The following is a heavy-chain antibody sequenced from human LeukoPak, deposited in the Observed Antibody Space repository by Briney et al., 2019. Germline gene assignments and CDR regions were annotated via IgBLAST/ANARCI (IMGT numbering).Heavy chain of an antibody. V-gene: IGHV3-21*01. Sequence: SGGSLRLSCAASGFTFSSYSMNWVRQAPGKGLEWVSSISSRSSYIYYADSVKGRFTISRDNAKNSLYLQMNSLRVEDTAVYHCAREYDSSGHDAFDIWGQGTMVTVSS. CDR1: GFTFSSYS. CDR2: ISSRSSYI. CDR3: AREYDSSGHDAFDI. D-gene: IGHD3-22*01. J-gene: IGHJ3*02.